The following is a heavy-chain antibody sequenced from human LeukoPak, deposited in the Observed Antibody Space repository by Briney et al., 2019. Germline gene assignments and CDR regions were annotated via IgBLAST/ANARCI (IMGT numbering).Heavy chain of an antibody. D-gene: IGHD2-15*01. CDR2: ISGSGGKT. Sequence: GSLRLSCAASGFTFSSYAMSWVRQAPGKGLEWVSSISGSGGKTYYADSVKGRFTISRDNSRNTLYLQMNSLRAEDTAVYYCARDPEKGYCSGGSCYEGLGALDYWGQGTLVTVSS. CDR3: ARDPEKGYCSGGSCYEGLGALDY. J-gene: IGHJ4*02. CDR1: GFTFSSYA. V-gene: IGHV3-23*01.